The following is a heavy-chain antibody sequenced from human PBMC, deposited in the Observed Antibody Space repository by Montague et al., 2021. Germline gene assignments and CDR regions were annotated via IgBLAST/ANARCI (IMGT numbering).Heavy chain of an antibody. CDR3: VKDTRDYDPDF. J-gene: IGHJ4*02. CDR1: GFIFNNYV. V-gene: IGHV3-9*01. D-gene: IGHD3-16*01. Sequence: SLRLSCAASGFIFNNYVMNWVRQAPGKGLEWVSGINGNSINIDYADSVKGRFTISRDNAKNSLYLQMNSLRAEDTAFYYCVKDTRDYDPDFWGQGILVTVSS. CDR2: INGNSINI.